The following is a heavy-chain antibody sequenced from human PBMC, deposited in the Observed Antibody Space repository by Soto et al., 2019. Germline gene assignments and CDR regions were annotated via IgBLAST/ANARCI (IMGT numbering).Heavy chain of an antibody. D-gene: IGHD1-26*01. V-gene: IGHV3-30*03. Sequence: QPGGSLRLSCAASGFNFNIFGLHWVRQTPGKGLEWVAVISYDGYDKYYVDSVKGRFTISRDNSKSTLYLQMNSLRPEDTAVYYCARAPNRLGGFWFDPWGQGTLVTVPS. CDR1: GFNFNIFG. CDR2: ISYDGYDK. J-gene: IGHJ5*02. CDR3: ARAPNRLGGFWFDP.